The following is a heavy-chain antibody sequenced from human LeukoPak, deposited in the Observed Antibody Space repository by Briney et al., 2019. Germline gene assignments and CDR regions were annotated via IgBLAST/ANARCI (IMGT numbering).Heavy chain of an antibody. CDR1: GFTFSSHA. CDR2: ISNNADSA. D-gene: IGHD6-13*01. V-gene: IGHV3-23*01. Sequence: GGSLRLSCVASGFTFSSHALSWVRQAPRKGLEWVSGISNNADSAYYADSAKGRFTISRDNSKNTLFLQMNSLGAEDTAVYYCARHVGSWSTGWLDLWGQGTLVSVSS. J-gene: IGHJ5*02. CDR3: ARHVGSWSTGWLDL.